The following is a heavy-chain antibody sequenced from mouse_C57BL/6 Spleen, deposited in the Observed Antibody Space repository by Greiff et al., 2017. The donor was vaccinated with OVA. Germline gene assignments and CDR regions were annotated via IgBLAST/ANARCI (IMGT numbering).Heavy chain of an antibody. J-gene: IGHJ4*01. CDR3: ARAYGSSYLYAMDY. CDR1: GYAFSSSW. V-gene: IGHV1-82*01. D-gene: IGHD1-1*01. Sequence: QVQLQQSGPELVKPGASVKISCKASGYAFSSSWMNWVKQRPGKGLEWIGRIYPGDGDTNYNGKFKGKATLTADKSSSTAYMQLSSLTSEDSAVYFCARAYGSSYLYAMDYWGQGTSVTVSS. CDR2: IYPGDGDT.